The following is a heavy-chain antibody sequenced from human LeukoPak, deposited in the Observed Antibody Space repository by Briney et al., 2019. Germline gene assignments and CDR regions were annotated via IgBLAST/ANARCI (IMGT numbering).Heavy chain of an antibody. CDR1: GFTFGSYA. J-gene: IGHJ4*02. Sequence: GGSLRLSCAASGFTFGSYAMHWVRQAPGKGLEWVALISYDGGNKYSADSVKGRFTISRDNPKNTLYLQMNSLRAEDTSVYYCARGARGSGWRVFDYWGQGTLVTVSS. CDR3: ARGARGSGWRVFDY. CDR2: ISYDGGNK. D-gene: IGHD6-19*01. V-gene: IGHV3-30*04.